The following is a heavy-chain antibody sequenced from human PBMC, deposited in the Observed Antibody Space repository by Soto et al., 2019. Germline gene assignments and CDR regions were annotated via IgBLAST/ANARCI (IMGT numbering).Heavy chain of an antibody. CDR2: IQGGGSI. Sequence: EVLLEESGGGLVQPGGSLRLSCAASGFTVSNNYMAWVRQAPGKGLEWVSVIQGGGSISYADSVRDRFTISRDSSKNTVLLQMNSRRPEDTAVYFCARGEGSGSNALGYWGQGTLVTVSS. J-gene: IGHJ4*02. V-gene: IGHV3-66*01. CDR3: ARGEGSGSNALGY. CDR1: GFTVSNNY. D-gene: IGHD3-10*01.